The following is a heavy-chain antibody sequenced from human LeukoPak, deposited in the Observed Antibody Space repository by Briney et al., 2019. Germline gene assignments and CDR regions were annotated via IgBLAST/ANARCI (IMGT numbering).Heavy chain of an antibody. Sequence: ASVKVSCKASGYTFTSYGISWVRQAPGQGLEWMGWISAYNGNTNYAQKLQGRVTMTTDTSTSTAYMELRSLRSDDTAVYYCARMHIVVVTAISDVNDYWGQGTLVTVSS. J-gene: IGHJ4*02. CDR2: ISAYNGNT. D-gene: IGHD2-21*02. CDR3: ARMHIVVVTAISDVNDY. V-gene: IGHV1-18*01. CDR1: GYTFTSYG.